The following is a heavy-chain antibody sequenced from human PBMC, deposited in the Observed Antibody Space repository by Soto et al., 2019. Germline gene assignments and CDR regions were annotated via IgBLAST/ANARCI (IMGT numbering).Heavy chain of an antibody. CDR1: GGTFSSYA. CDR3: ARSRGGMVRGVIRSVHYGMDV. J-gene: IGHJ6*02. Sequence: ASVKVSCKASGGTFSSYAISWVRQAPGQGLEWMGGIIPIFGTANYAQKFQGRVTITADESTSTAYMELSSLRSEDTAVYYCARSRGGMVRGVIRSVHYGMDVWGQGTTVTVSS. CDR2: IIPIFGTA. V-gene: IGHV1-69*13. D-gene: IGHD3-10*01.